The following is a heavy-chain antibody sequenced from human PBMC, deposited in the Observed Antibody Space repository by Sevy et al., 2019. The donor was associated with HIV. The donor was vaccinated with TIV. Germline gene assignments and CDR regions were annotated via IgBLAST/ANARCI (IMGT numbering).Heavy chain of an antibody. CDR3: ARDFRTRAFDI. CDR1: GFTFSDYY. J-gene: IGHJ3*02. Sequence: GGSLRLSCAASGFTFSDYYMSWIRQAPGKGLEWVSCISSSSSYTNYADSVKGRFTISRDNAKNSLYLQMNSLRAEDTAVYYCARDFRTRAFDIWGQGTMVTVSS. CDR2: ISSSSSYT. V-gene: IGHV3-11*06.